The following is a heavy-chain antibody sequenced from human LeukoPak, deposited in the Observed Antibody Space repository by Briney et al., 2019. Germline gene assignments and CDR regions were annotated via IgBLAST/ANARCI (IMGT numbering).Heavy chain of an antibody. D-gene: IGHD4-23*01. V-gene: IGHV1-18*01. Sequence: ASVKVSCKASGYTFTSYDITWVGQAPGQGLEWMGWISTYSGNTYYAQKLQGRVTMTTDTSTSTAYMELRSLRSDDTAVYYCARDPDDYGGSDAFDIWGQGTMVTVSS. CDR2: ISTYSGNT. J-gene: IGHJ3*02. CDR3: ARDPDDYGGSDAFDI. CDR1: GYTFTSYD.